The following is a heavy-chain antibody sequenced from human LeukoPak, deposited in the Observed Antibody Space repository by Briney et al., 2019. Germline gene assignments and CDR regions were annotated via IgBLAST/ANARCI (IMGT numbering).Heavy chain of an antibody. D-gene: IGHD3-10*01. CDR2: IYYSGST. Sequence: SETLSLTCTVSGGSLSSYYWSWIRQPPGEGLEWIGYIYYSGSTNYNPSLKSRVTLSVDPSKNQFSLTLSSVTAADTAVYYCARDRSNYYGSGTRFDYWGQGTLVTVSS. CDR3: ARDRSNYYGSGTRFDY. CDR1: GGSLSSYY. V-gene: IGHV4-59*01. J-gene: IGHJ4*02.